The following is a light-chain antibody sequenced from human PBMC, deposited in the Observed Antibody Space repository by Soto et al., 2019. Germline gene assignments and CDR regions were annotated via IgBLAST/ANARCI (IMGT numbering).Light chain of an antibody. CDR2: SNN. CDR3: AAWDDSLNGDV. V-gene: IGLV1-44*01. J-gene: IGLJ1*01. CDR1: SSNIGSKD. Sequence: QAVVTQPPSASGTPGQRVTISCSGSSSNIGSKDVNWYQQLPETAPKVLMYSNNQRPSGVPDRFSGSKSGTSASLAISGLQSEDEADYYCAAWDDSLNGDVFGTGTKVTVL.